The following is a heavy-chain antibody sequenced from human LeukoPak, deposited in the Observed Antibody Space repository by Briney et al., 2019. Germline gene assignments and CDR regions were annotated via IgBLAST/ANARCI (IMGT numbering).Heavy chain of an antibody. CDR1: GFTFSSYG. CDR3: ARETRMVRDFDY. J-gene: IGHJ4*02. D-gene: IGHD3-10*01. V-gene: IGHV3-30*19. CDR2: IPYDGSNK. Sequence: GRSLRLSCAASGFTFSSYGMHWVRQAPGKGLEWVAVIPYDGSNKYYADSVKGRFTIPRDNSKNTLYLQMNSLRAEDTAVYYCARETRMVRDFDYWGQGTLVTVSS.